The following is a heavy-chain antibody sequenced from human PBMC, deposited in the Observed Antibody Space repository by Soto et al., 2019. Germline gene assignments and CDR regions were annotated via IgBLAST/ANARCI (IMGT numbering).Heavy chain of an antibody. CDR3: AREAAGTWDYYFDY. CDR2: IWYDGSNK. CDR1: GFTFSSYG. J-gene: IGHJ4*02. V-gene: IGHV3-33*01. Sequence: QVQLVESGGGVVQPGRSVRLSCAASGFTFSSYGMHWVRQAPGKGLEWVAVIWYDGSNKYYADSVKGRFTISRDNSKNTLYLQMNSLRAEDTAVYYCAREAAGTWDYYFDYWGQGTLVTVSS. D-gene: IGHD6-13*01.